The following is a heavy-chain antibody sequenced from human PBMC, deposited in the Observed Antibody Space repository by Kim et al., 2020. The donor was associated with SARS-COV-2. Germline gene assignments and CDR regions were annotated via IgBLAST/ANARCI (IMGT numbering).Heavy chain of an antibody. Sequence: GGSLRLSCAASGFTFSSYGMSWVRQAPGKGLEWVANIKQDGSEKYYVDSVKGRFTISRDNAKNSLYLQMNSLRAEDTAVYYCASDSEGYGDYPFDYWGQGTLVTVSS. CDR1: GFTFSSYG. J-gene: IGHJ4*02. D-gene: IGHD4-17*01. V-gene: IGHV3-7*03. CDR2: IKQDGSEK. CDR3: ASDSEGYGDYPFDY.